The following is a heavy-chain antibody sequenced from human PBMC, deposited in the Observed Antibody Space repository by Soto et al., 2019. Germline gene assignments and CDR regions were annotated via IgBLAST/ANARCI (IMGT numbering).Heavy chain of an antibody. J-gene: IGHJ6*02. CDR3: ARAKYYFDLYSAMDV. CDR1: GGSFNSDTYY. CDR2: INYSGST. Sequence: PSETLSLTCTVSGGSFNSDTYYWSWIRQHPGKGLEWIGYINYSGSTYYNSSLKSRVTISVDTSKNQFSLKLRSVTAADTAVYYCARAKYYFDLYSAMDVRGQGTTVTVSS. D-gene: IGHD3-22*01. V-gene: IGHV4-31*03.